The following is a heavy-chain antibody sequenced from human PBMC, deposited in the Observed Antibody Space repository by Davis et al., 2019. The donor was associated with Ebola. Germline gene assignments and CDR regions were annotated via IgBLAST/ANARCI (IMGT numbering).Heavy chain of an antibody. J-gene: IGHJ5*02. CDR2: IYPGDSDT. Sequence: GESLKISCKGSGYSFTSYWIGWVRQMPGKGLEWMGIIYPGDSDTRYSPSFQGQVTISADKSISTAYLQWSSLKASDTAMYYCARRGYCSSTSCYEFDPWGQGTLVTVSS. D-gene: IGHD2-2*01. CDR3: ARRGYCSSTSCYEFDP. V-gene: IGHV5-51*01. CDR1: GYSFTSYW.